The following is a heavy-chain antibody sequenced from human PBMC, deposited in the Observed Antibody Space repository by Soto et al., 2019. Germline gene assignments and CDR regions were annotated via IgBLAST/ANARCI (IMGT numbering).Heavy chain of an antibody. J-gene: IGHJ5*02. CDR3: ERCYDILTGYCWFDP. CDR2: ISAYNGNT. D-gene: IGHD3-9*01. Sequence: SVKDAWKAFAYTFTGYGISLVRQAPGQGLEWMGWISAYNGNTNYAQKLQGRVTMTTDTSTSTAYMELRSLRSDDTAVYYCERCYDILTGYCWFDPWGQGTLVTVPS. CDR1: AYTFTGYG. V-gene: IGHV1-18*04.